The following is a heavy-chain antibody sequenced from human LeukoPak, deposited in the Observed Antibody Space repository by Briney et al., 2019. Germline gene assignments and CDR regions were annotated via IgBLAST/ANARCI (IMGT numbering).Heavy chain of an antibody. CDR1: VFTLSSYS. CDR3: ARDLGYSYGPFGY. Sequence: GGSLRLSCAASVFTLSSYSMNWVSQAPGKGLEWDSSISSSSSYIYYADSVKGRFTISRDNAKNSLYLQMNSLRAEDTAVYYCARDLGYSYGPFGYWAQGTLVTVSS. CDR2: ISSSSSYI. V-gene: IGHV3-21*01. J-gene: IGHJ4*02. D-gene: IGHD5-18*01.